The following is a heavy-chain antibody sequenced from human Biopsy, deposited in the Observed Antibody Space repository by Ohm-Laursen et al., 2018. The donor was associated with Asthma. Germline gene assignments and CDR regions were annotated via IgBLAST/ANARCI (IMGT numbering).Heavy chain of an antibody. J-gene: IGHJ4*01. CDR2: MDWEEDK. Sequence: TQTLTLTRSFSGFSLSSSGANVNWIRQPPGKALEWLARMDWEEDKFYSTSLRTRLTISKGSSEDQVVLTMTNMGPVDTATYYCTRHNDYWGPGILVTVSS. V-gene: IGHV2-70*04. CDR3: TRHNDY. CDR1: GFSLSSSGAN. D-gene: IGHD1-14*01.